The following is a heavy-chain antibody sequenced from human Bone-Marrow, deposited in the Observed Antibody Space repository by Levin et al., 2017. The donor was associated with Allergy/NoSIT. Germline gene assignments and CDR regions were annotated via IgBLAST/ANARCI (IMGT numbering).Heavy chain of an antibody. D-gene: IGHD2-21*01. V-gene: IGHV4-34*01. Sequence: SETLSLTCAVYGGSFSGYYWSWIRQPPGKGLEWIGEINHSGSTNYNPSLKSRVTISVDTSKNQFSLKLSSVTAADTAVYYCARLWGDGWGQGTTVTVSS. CDR2: INHSGST. J-gene: IGHJ6*02. CDR3: ARLWGDG. CDR1: GGSFSGYY.